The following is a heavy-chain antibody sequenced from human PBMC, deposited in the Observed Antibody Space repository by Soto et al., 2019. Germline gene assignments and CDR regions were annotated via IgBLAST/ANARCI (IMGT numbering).Heavy chain of an antibody. CDR1: GYTFTSYA. Sequence: QVQLVQSGAEEKKPGASVKVSCKASGYTFTSYAMHWVRQAPGQRLEWMGWINAGNGNTKYSQKFQGRVTITRDTSASTAYMELSSLRSEETAVYYCARGHLMITFGGPDDYWGQGTLVTVSS. D-gene: IGHD3-16*01. V-gene: IGHV1-3*05. CDR2: INAGNGNT. CDR3: ARGHLMITFGGPDDY. J-gene: IGHJ4*02.